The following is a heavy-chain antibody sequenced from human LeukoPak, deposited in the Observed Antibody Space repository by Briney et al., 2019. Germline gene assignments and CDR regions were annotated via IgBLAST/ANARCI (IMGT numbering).Heavy chain of an antibody. J-gene: IGHJ6*02. V-gene: IGHV3-66*01. CDR1: GFTVSSNY. CDR3: ARSRMWQNSYGMDV. Sequence: GGSLRLSCAASGFTVSSNYTSWVRQAPGKGLEWVSVIYSGGSTYYADSVKGRFTISRDNSKNTLYLQMNSLRAEDTAVYYCARSRMWQNSYGMDVWGQGTTVTVSS. CDR2: IYSGGST. D-gene: IGHD2/OR15-2a*01.